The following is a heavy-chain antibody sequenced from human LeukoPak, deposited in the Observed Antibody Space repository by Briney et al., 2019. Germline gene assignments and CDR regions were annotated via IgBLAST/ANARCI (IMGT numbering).Heavy chain of an antibody. D-gene: IGHD3-3*01. CDR2: ISSNGSAM. CDR1: GFTFSDYS. Sequence: GGSLRLSCEASGFTFSDYSMSWIRQAPGKGLEWISYISSNGSAMYYADSVKGRFTISRDNAKNSLFLQMNSLRAEDTAVYYCARVSPPFGVDVSWGQGTLVTVSS. J-gene: IGHJ4*02. V-gene: IGHV3-11*04. CDR3: ARVSPPFGVDVS.